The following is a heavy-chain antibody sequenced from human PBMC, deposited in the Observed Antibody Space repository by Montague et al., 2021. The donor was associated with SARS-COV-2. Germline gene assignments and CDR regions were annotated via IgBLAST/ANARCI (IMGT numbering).Heavy chain of an antibody. CDR2: IGTAGDT. CDR1: GFTFSSYD. V-gene: IGHV3-13*04. D-gene: IGHD6-13*01. J-gene: IGHJ2*01. CDR3: ARARYSSSWPLRLYWYFDL. Sequence: SLRLSCAASGFTFSSYDIHWVRQATGKGLEWVSAIGTAGDTYYPGSVKGRFTISRENAKNSLYLQMNSLRAGDTAVYYCARARYSSSWPLRLYWYFDLWGRGTLVTVSS.